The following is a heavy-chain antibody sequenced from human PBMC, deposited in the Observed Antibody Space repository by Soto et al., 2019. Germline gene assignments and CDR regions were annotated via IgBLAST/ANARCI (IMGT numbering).Heavy chain of an antibody. J-gene: IGHJ5*02. D-gene: IGHD2-21*02. Sequence: QVYLVQSGAEVKKPGSSVKISCKASGGIFSSNTINWLRQAAGQGLEWMGGIIPLFGTANYAEKFQVRVTITADKSTKTEYMELTSLRSEDTAVYYCAIKAACGGDCYAFDPWGQGTLVTVSS. CDR1: GGIFSSNT. V-gene: IGHV1-69*06. CDR2: IIPLFGTA. CDR3: AIKAACGGDCYAFDP.